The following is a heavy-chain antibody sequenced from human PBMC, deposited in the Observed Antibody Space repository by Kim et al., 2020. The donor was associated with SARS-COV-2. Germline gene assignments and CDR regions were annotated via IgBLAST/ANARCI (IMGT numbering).Heavy chain of an antibody. D-gene: IGHD5-12*01. CDR2: ST. V-gene: IGHV4-4*02. CDR3: ASLVARVFDP. J-gene: IGHJ5*02. Sequence: STNYTPSLKSRVTISVDKSKNQFSLKLSSVTAADTAVYYCASLVARVFDPWGQGTLVTVSS.